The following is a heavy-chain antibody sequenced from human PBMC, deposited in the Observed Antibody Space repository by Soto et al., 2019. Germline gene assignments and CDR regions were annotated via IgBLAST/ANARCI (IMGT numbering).Heavy chain of an antibody. D-gene: IGHD4-17*01. CDR1: GDAISSGGHY. CDR3: ARDKGVDYGYCQMGDRAYFFYCMVV. V-gene: IGHV4-31*03. CDR2: IHYSGST. Sequence: PSVTLAHSCPVSGDAISSGGHYWSWNRQHPGKGLECIAYIHYSGSTSYNPSLKGGVTISVDTSNNQFSLKLSSVTSADTAAYYCARDKGVDYGYCQMGDRAYFFYCMVVWGQGTSDAISS. J-gene: IGHJ6*02.